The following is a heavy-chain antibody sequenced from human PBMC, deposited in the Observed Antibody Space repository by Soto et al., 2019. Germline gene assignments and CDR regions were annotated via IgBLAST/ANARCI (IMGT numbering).Heavy chain of an antibody. V-gene: IGHV5-10-1*01. CDR1: GYSFTSYW. J-gene: IGHJ4*02. Sequence: PGESLKISCKGSGYSFTSYWISWVRQMPGKGLEWMGRIDPSDSYTNYSPSFQGHVTISADKSISTAYLQWSSLKASDTAMYYCARRLIRPDGYNQAYFDYWGQGTLVTVSS. D-gene: IGHD5-12*01. CDR3: ARRLIRPDGYNQAYFDY. CDR2: IDPSDSYT.